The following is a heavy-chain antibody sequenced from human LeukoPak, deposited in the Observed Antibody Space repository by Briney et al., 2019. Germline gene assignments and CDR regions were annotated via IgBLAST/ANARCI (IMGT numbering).Heavy chain of an antibody. D-gene: IGHD3-3*01. V-gene: IGHV4-39*07. Sequence: PSETLSLTCTVSGGSISSSSYYWGWIRQPPGKGLEWIGEINHSGSTNYNPSLKSRVTISVDTSKNQFSLKLSSVTAADTAVYYCARGSDFWSGHDYWGQGTLVTVSS. J-gene: IGHJ4*02. CDR3: ARGSDFWSGHDY. CDR2: INHSGST. CDR1: GGSISSSSYY.